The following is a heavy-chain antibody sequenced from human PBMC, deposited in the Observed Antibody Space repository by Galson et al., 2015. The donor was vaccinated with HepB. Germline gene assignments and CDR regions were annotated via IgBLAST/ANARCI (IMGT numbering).Heavy chain of an antibody. CDR1: GNTFSSHG. Sequence: LRLSCAASGNTFSSHGMHWVRQAPGKGLEWVALIWYDGSKGYYADSVKGRFAVSRDNFNNILYLQMNSLRAEDTAVYYCARYYGNYRAFDYWGQGTLVTVSS. CDR2: IWYDGSKG. CDR3: ARYYGNYRAFDY. D-gene: IGHD4-11*01. V-gene: IGHV3-33*04. J-gene: IGHJ4*02.